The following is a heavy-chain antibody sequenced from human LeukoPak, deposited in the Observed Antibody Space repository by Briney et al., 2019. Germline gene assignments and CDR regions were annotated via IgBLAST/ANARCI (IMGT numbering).Heavy chain of an antibody. D-gene: IGHD3-22*01. CDR3: ARDSGYYYDP. CDR2: IWYDGSNK. J-gene: IGHJ4*02. V-gene: IGHV3-33*01. CDR1: GFAFSSYG. Sequence: GRSLRLSCAASGFAFSSYGMHWVRQAPGKGLEWVAVIWYDGSNKYYADSVKGRFTISRDISENTLYLQMNSLRAEDTAVYYCARDSGYYYDPWGQGTLVTVSS.